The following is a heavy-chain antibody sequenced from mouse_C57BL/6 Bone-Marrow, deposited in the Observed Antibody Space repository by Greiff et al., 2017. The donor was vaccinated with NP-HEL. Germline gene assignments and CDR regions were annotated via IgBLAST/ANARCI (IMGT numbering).Heavy chain of an antibody. CDR3: ARATYYDYDGAMDY. V-gene: IGHV1-26*01. Sequence: VQLQQSGPELVKPGASVKISCKASGYTFTNYYVNWVKQSIGKSLEWIGDINPNNGGTSYNQKFKGKATLTVDKSSSTAYMELRSLTSEDSAVYYCARATYYDYDGAMDYWGQGTSVTVSS. J-gene: IGHJ4*01. CDR1: GYTFTNYY. D-gene: IGHD2-4*01. CDR2: INPNNGGT.